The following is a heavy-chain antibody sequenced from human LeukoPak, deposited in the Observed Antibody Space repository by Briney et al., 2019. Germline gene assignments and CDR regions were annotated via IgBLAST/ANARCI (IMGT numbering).Heavy chain of an antibody. D-gene: IGHD6-13*01. CDR1: GYTFTSYD. V-gene: IGHV1-8*01. CDR2: MNPNSGNT. J-gene: IGHJ3*02. CDR3: AREGVVGIAAAPMGAFDI. Sequence: ASVKVSCKASGYTFTSYDINWVRQATGQGLEWMGWMNPNSGNTGYAQKFQGRVTMTRSTSISTAYMELSSLRSEDTAVYYCAREGVVGIAAAPMGAFDIWGQGTMVTVSS.